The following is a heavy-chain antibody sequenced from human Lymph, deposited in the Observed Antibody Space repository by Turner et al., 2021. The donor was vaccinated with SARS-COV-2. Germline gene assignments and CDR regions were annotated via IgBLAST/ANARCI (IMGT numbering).Heavy chain of an antibody. J-gene: IGHJ5*02. D-gene: IGHD6-6*01. CDR3: ARDYSSSSYLVSWFDP. CDR1: GFSFRSYG. Sequence: QVQLVESGGGVVQPGRSLRLSCAASGFSFRSYGMHWVRQAPGKGLEWVAVILYDGSYNYYADSVKGRFTISRDNSKNTLYLQMNSLRAEDTAVYYCARDYSSSSYLVSWFDPWGQGALVTVSS. V-gene: IGHV3-33*01. CDR2: ILYDGSYN.